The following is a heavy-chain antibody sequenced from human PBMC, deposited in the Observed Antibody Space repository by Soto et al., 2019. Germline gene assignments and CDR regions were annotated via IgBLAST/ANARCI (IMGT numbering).Heavy chain of an antibody. J-gene: IGHJ5*01. CDR1: GFTFSRNG. V-gene: IGHV3-30*03. CDR2: VSYDGSKK. D-gene: IGHD3-22*01. CDR3: ARWVGGSMSDNSGKYDS. Sequence: QVQLVESGGGVVQPGTSLRPTCAGSGFTFSRNGMHWVRQAPGKGLEWVALVSYDGSKKYYVDSVKGRFTISRDNSENTLYLQMNSLRAEDTAVYYCARWVGGSMSDNSGKYDSWGQGTLVTVSS.